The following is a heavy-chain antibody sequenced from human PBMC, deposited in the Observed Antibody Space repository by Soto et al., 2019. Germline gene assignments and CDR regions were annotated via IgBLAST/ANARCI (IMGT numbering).Heavy chain of an antibody. CDR3: ARILCGAAGTRGFDY. D-gene: IGHD6-13*01. Sequence: KSGPTLVNHTQTLTLTCTFSGFSLSTSGMCVSWIRQPPGKALEWLALIDWDDDKYYSTSLKTRLTISKDTPKNQVVLTMTNMDPVDTATYYCARILCGAAGTRGFDYWGQGTLVTVSS. CDR1: GFSLSTSGMC. CDR2: IDWDDDK. V-gene: IGHV2-70*01. J-gene: IGHJ4*02.